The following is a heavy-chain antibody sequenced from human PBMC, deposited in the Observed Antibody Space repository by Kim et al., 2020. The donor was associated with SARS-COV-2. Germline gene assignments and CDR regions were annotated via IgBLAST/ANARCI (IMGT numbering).Heavy chain of an antibody. CDR2: INPSGGST. D-gene: IGHD2-2*01. Sequence: ASVKVSCKASGYTFTSYYMHWVRQAPGQGLEWMGIINPSGGSTSYAQKFQGRVTMTRDTSTSTVYMELSSLRSEDTAVYYCARDPSVYCSSTSCPYYYYYGMDVWGQGTTVTVSS. V-gene: IGHV1-46*01. CDR3: ARDPSVYCSSTSCPYYYYYGMDV. CDR1: GYTFTSYY. J-gene: IGHJ6*02.